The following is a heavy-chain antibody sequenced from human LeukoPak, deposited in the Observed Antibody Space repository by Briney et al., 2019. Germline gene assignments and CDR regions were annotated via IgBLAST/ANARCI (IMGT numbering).Heavy chain of an antibody. Sequence: ASVKVSCKASGYTFTGNYIHWLRQAPGQGLEWIGWMNPKSGGTNYALKFQGRVTMTGDTSINTAYLNLSGLGSDDSALYYCTRALAFWGQGTLVTVSS. CDR3: TRALAF. CDR2: MNPKSGGT. J-gene: IGHJ4*02. V-gene: IGHV1-2*02. CDR1: GYTFTGNY.